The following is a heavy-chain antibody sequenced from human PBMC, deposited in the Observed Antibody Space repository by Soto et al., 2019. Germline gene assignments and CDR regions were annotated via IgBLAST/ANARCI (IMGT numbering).Heavy chain of an antibody. CDR1: GFTFSSYA. V-gene: IGHV3-64D*08. Sequence: PGGSLRLSCSASGFTFSSYAMHWVRQAPGKGLEYVSAISSNGGSTYYADSVKGRFTISRDNSKNTLYLQMSSLRAEDTAVYYCVKVPDYDFWSGYGMYYYYGMDVWGQGTTVTVSS. D-gene: IGHD3-3*01. CDR2: ISSNGGST. CDR3: VKVPDYDFWSGYGMYYYYGMDV. J-gene: IGHJ6*02.